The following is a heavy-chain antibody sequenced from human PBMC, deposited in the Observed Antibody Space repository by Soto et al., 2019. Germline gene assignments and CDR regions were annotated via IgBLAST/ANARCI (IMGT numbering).Heavy chain of an antibody. V-gene: IGHV4-30-4*01. D-gene: IGHD6-13*01. Sequence: QVQLQESGPGLVKPSQTLSLTCTVSGGSISSGDYYWSWIRQPPGKGLEWIGYIYYSGSTYYNPSLKSRVTISVDTSTNQFSLKLSSVTAADTAVYYCAAAGTRGAYYYGMDVWGQGTTVTVSS. J-gene: IGHJ6*02. CDR1: GGSISSGDYY. CDR2: IYYSGST. CDR3: AAAGTRGAYYYGMDV.